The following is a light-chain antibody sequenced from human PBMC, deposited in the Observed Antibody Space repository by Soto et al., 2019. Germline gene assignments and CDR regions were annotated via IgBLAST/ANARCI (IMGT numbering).Light chain of an antibody. CDR1: QSVSSN. V-gene: IGKV3-15*01. CDR3: QQYNNLPPVT. J-gene: IGKJ1*01. Sequence: EMVMTQSPATLSVSPGERATLSCRASQSVSSNLAWYQQKPGQAPRLLIYGASTRATGIPARFSGSGSGKEFTLTISSLQSEDFAVYYCQQYNNLPPVTFGQGTKVEIK. CDR2: GAS.